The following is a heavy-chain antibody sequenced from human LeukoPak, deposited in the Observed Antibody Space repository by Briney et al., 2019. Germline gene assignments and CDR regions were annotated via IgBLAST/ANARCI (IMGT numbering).Heavy chain of an antibody. CDR1: GYTFTSYD. CDR3: ARGFFGSGWYGYYYMDV. D-gene: IGHD6-19*01. J-gene: IGHJ6*03. V-gene: IGHV1-8*03. Sequence: ASVKVPCKASGYTFTSYDINWVRQATGQGLEWMGWMNPNSGNTGYAQKFQGRVTITRNTSISTAYMELSSLRSEDTAVYYCARGFFGSGWYGYYYMDVWGKGTTVTVSS. CDR2: MNPNSGNT.